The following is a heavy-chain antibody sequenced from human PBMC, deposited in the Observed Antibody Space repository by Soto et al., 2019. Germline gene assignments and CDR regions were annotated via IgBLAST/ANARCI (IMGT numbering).Heavy chain of an antibody. CDR3: ASAAVTGTAGLDF. Sequence: ASVKVSCKASGYTFSGFYMHWVRQAPGQGLEWMGWINPNSGGTKSAEKFQGRVTMTRDTSISTAYMELSRLTPGDTAVYYCASAAVTGTAGLDFWGQGTQVTVSS. CDR1: GYTFSGFY. D-gene: IGHD6-19*01. V-gene: IGHV1-2*02. CDR2: INPNSGGT. J-gene: IGHJ4*02.